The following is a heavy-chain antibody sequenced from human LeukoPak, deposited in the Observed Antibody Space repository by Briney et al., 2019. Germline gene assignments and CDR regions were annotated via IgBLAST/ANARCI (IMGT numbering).Heavy chain of an antibody. CDR2: INHSGST. V-gene: IGHV4-34*01. CDR3: ARGPGGYCSSTSCHEGAEFDY. Sequence: SETLSLTCAVYGGSFSGYYWSWIRRPPGKGLEWIGEINHSGSTNYNPSLKSRVTISVDTSKNQFSLKLSSVTAADTAVYYCARGPGGYCSSTSCHEGAEFDYWGQGTLVTVSS. D-gene: IGHD2-2*01. J-gene: IGHJ4*02. CDR1: GGSFSGYY.